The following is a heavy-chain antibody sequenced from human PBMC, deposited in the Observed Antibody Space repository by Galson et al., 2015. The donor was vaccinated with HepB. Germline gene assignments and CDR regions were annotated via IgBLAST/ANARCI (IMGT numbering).Heavy chain of an antibody. CDR3: AKGTGFYESPFDI. D-gene: IGHD3-9*01. CDR1: GFTFSTYA. CDR2: ITDSGGGT. Sequence: SLRLSCAASGFTFSTYALSWVRQAPGKGLEWVSAITDSGGGTYYADSVKGRFTITRDNSKNTVHLQMNSLRAEDTAIYYCAKGTGFYESPFDIWGQGTMVTVSS. V-gene: IGHV3-23*01. J-gene: IGHJ3*02.